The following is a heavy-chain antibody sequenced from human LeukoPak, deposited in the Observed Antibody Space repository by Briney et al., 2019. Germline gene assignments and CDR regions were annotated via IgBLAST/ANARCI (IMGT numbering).Heavy chain of an antibody. CDR2: INHSGST. D-gene: IGHD2-2*01. Sequence: PPETLSLTCAVYGGSFSGYYWSWIRQPPGKGLEWIGEINHSGSTNYNPSLKSRVTISVDTSKNQFSLKLSSVTAADTAVYYCARVQVPRRYCSSTSCYPLGNSNYYYMDVWGKGTTVTVSS. CDR1: GGSFSGYY. J-gene: IGHJ6*03. CDR3: ARVQVPRRYCSSTSCYPLGNSNYYYMDV. V-gene: IGHV4-34*01.